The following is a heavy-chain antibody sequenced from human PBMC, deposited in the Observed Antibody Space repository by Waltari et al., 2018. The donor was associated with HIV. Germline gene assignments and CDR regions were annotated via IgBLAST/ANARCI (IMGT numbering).Heavy chain of an antibody. V-gene: IGHV1-2*02. CDR1: GFSLTGYY. CDR2: IYSNTGDT. Sequence: QVQMVQSGAEVTKPGASVKVSCKTSGFSLTGYYIHWVRQAPGQGLEWKGWIYSNTGDTNYGLQFEGRVTMTRDTSMRTAYMELRTLRSDDTALYYCARQMTFYDAFDVWGQGTVVTVSS. J-gene: IGHJ3*01. CDR3: ARQMTFYDAFDV.